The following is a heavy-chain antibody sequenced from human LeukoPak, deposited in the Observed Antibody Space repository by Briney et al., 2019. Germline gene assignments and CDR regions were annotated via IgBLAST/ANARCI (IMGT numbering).Heavy chain of an antibody. CDR1: GFTFSDYW. V-gene: IGHV3-74*01. D-gene: IGHD3-10*01. CDR3: ARGMTYYYGSGKFDY. Sequence: GGSLRLSCTASGFTFSDYWMHWVRQAPGKGLVWVSRTNTDASSTSYADSVKGRFTISRDNTKNTVYLQMDSLGAEDTAVYYCARGMTYYYGSGKFDYWGQGSLVTVSS. J-gene: IGHJ4*02. CDR2: TNTDASST.